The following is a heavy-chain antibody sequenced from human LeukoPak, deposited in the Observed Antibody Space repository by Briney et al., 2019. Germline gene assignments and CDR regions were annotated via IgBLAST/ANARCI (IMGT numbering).Heavy chain of an antibody. CDR3: ARGRNFIDYYDSSGYQRARFDY. J-gene: IGHJ4*02. CDR1: GGSFSGYY. V-gene: IGHV4-34*01. D-gene: IGHD3-22*01. Sequence: MTSETLSLTCAVYGGSFSGYYWSWIRQPPGKGLEWIGEINHSGSTNYNPSLKSRVTISVDTSKNRFSLKLSSVTAADTAVYYCARGRNFIDYYDSSGYQRARFDYWGQGTLVTVSS. CDR2: INHSGST.